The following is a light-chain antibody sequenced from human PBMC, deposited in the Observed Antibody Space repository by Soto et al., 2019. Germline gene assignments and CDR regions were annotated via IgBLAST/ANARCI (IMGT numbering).Light chain of an antibody. CDR1: NSNIGAGYT. Sequence: QPVLTQPPSVSGAPGQRVTISCTGNNSNIGAGYTVHWYQQLPGTAPKLLIYSDINRPSGVPDRFSGSKSGTSASLAITGLQAEDEADYYCQSYDSSLSGSVFGGGTKLTVL. CDR3: QSYDSSLSGSV. V-gene: IGLV1-40*01. J-gene: IGLJ2*01. CDR2: SDI.